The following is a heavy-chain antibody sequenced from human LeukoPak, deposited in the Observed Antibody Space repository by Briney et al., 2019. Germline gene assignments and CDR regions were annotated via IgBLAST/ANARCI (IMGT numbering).Heavy chain of an antibody. CDR2: INHSGST. CDR3: AGCIAAAGHNWFDP. Sequence: SETLSLTCAVYGGSFRGYYWGWIRKPPGKGLGWIGEINHSGSTNYNPSLKSRVTISVDTSTSQFSPKLTPVTAADTAVYYCAGCIAAAGHNWFDPWGQGTLVTVSS. V-gene: IGHV4-34*01. J-gene: IGHJ5*02. D-gene: IGHD6-13*01. CDR1: GGSFRGYY.